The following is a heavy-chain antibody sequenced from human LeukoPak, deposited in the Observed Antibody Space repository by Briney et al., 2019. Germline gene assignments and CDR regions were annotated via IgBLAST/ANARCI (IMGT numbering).Heavy chain of an antibody. J-gene: IGHJ4*02. CDR1: GFTFSSYW. CDR2: IKQDGSEK. V-gene: IGHV3-7*01. CDR3: ARERQMGATPFDY. Sequence: PGGSLRLSCAASGFTFSSYWMSWVRQAPGKGLEWVANIKQDGSEKYYVDSVKGRFTISRGNAKNSLFLQMNSLRDEDTAVYYCARERQMGATPFDYWGQGSLVTVSS. D-gene: IGHD1-26*01.